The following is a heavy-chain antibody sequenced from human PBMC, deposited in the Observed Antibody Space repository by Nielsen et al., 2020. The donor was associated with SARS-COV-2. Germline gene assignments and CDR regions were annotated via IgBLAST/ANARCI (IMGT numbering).Heavy chain of an antibody. Sequence: SVKVSCKASGGTFSSYAISWVRQAPGQGLEWMGGIIPFFPTTNYAEKFQGRVTITADKSTSTAYMELSSLRSDDTAVYYCAASGYSYGDYWGQGTLVTVSS. J-gene: IGHJ4*02. CDR1: GGTFSSYA. V-gene: IGHV1-69*06. CDR3: AASGYSYGDY. D-gene: IGHD5-18*01. CDR2: IIPFFPTT.